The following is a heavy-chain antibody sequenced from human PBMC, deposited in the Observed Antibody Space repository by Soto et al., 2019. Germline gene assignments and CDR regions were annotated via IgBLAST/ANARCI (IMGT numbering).Heavy chain of an antibody. J-gene: IGHJ6*02. D-gene: IGHD6-19*01. CDR3: GRSGWYWRNGMDV. V-gene: IGHV4-34*01. CDR1: GGSFSGYY. CDR2: INHSGST. Sequence: SETLSLTCAVYGGSFSGYYWSWIRQPPGKGLEWIGEINHSGSTNYNPSLKSRVTISVDTSKNQFFLKLSSLTAADTAVVSCGRSGWYWRNGMDVWGQGTTVTVSS.